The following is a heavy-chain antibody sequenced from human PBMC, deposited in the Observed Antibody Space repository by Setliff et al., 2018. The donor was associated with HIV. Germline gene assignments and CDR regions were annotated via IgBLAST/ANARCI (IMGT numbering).Heavy chain of an antibody. Sequence: PSETLSLTCTVSGGSMSSSSYYWGWIRQTPDKGLEWIGIIYYSGATYYNPSLTSRVTISVDTSRNQFSRKLRSVTAADTAAYYCARLGYVSGGFYTTPGPYYFDYWGQGALVTVSS. J-gene: IGHJ4*02. CDR3: ARLGYVSGGFYTTPGPYYFDY. CDR1: GGSMSSSSYY. CDR2: IYYSGAT. D-gene: IGHD3-10*01. V-gene: IGHV4-39*01.